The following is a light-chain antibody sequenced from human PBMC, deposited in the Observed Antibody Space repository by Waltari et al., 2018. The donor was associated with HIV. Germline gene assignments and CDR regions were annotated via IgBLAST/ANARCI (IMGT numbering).Light chain of an antibody. V-gene: IGLV1-40*01. J-gene: IGLJ2*01. CDR1: SSNTGAGSD. Sequence: QSELTQPPSVSAAPGQRVTISCTGSSSNTGAGSDVHWYQQVPGRAPKVVIYGNSNRPSGVPDRFSGSKSGSSASLVITGLQSEDEADYYCQSYDSNLSGLFGGGTKVTVL. CDR2: GNS. CDR3: QSYDSNLSGL.